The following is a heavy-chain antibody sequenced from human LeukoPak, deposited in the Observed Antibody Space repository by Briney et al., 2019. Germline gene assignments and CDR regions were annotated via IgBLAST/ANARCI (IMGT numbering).Heavy chain of an antibody. D-gene: IGHD2-2*01. CDR1: GGSISSYY. Sequence: SETLSLTCTVSGGSISSYYWSWIRQPPGKGLEWIGYIYHSGSTYYNPSLKSRVTISVDRSKNQFSLKLSSVTAADTAVYYCARDGGVVPAAIGAFDIWGQGTMVTVSS. J-gene: IGHJ3*02. CDR2: IYHSGST. CDR3: ARDGGVVPAAIGAFDI. V-gene: IGHV4-59*12.